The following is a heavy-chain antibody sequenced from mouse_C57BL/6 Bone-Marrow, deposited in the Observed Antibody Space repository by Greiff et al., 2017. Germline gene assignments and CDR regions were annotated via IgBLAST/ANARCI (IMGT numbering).Heavy chain of an antibody. Sequence: VQGVESGPGLVAPSQSLSITCTVSGFSLTSYGVDWVRQPPGKGLEWLGVIWGGGRTNYNSALMSTLSIRKDNSKCHVFLKMNSLQTEDTAMYDCDKDRDYEGCFDVWGTGTTVTVSA. CDR2: IWGGGRT. CDR3: DKDRDYEGCFDV. D-gene: IGHD1-1*01. V-gene: IGHV2-9*01. J-gene: IGHJ1*03. CDR1: GFSLTSYG.